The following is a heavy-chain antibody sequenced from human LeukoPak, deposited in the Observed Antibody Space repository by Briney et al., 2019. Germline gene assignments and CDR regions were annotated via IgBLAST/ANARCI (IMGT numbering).Heavy chain of an antibody. D-gene: IGHD1-26*01. V-gene: IGHV3-23*01. CDR2: ISNTGSST. CDR1: GFTFSSSF. J-gene: IGHJ4*02. Sequence: GGSLRLSCAASGFTFSSSFMSWVRQAPGKGLEWVSAISNTGSSTFYADSVKGRFTVSRDNSKNTLYLQMNSLKTEDTAVYYCTTDPVGPTVDSWGQGTLVTVSS. CDR3: TTDPVGPTVDS.